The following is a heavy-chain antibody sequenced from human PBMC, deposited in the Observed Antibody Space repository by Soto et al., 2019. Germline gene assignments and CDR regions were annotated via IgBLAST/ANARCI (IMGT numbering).Heavy chain of an antibody. Sequence: SETLSLTCAVSGGSISSGGYSWSWIRQPPGKGLEWIGYIYYSGSTYYNPSLKSRVTISVDTSKNQFSLKLSSVTAADTAVYYCARDHYVYDILTGYGYYYGMDVWGQGTTVTVS. CDR3: ARDHYVYDILTGYGYYYGMDV. J-gene: IGHJ6*02. CDR1: GGSISSGGYS. D-gene: IGHD3-9*01. V-gene: IGHV4-30-4*08. CDR2: IYYSGST.